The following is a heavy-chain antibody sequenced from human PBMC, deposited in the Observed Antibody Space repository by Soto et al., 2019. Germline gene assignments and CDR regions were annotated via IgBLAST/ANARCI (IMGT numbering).Heavy chain of an antibody. CDR1: GDSVSSGDYY. V-gene: IGHV4-61*08. J-gene: IGHJ5*02. CDR2: IYFSGRT. CDR3: ARVTIDTYMIYWSDP. D-gene: IGHD3-16*01. Sequence: ETLSLTCPVSGDSVSSGDYYWTWIRQPPGKGLEWVGHIYFSGRTNYIPSLESRVTISLDTSKNQFSLKLTSVTAADTAVYYCARVTIDTYMIYWSDPWGQGTLVTVSS.